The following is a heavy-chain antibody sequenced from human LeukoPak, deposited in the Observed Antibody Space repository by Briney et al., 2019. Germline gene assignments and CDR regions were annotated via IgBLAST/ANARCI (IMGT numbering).Heavy chain of an antibody. CDR2: IWYDGSNK. J-gene: IGHJ4*02. CDR3: ATSAHIEVGTAPLPDY. CDR1: GFTFNRFG. V-gene: IGHV3-33*01. Sequence: GGSLRLSCATSGFTFNRFGMHWVRQAPGKGLEWVAVIWYDGSNKDYADSVKGRFTISRDNSKNTLYLQMSGLRAEDTAVYYCATSAHIEVGTAPLPDYWGQGTLVTVTS. D-gene: IGHD2-21*02.